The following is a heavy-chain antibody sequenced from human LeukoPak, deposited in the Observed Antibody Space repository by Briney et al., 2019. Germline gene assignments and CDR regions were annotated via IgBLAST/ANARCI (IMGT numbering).Heavy chain of an antibody. Sequence: PGGSLRLSCAASGFTFSSYGMHWVRQAPGKGLEWVAVIWYDGTDKYYADSVKGRFTISRDNSKNTLYLQMNSLRAEDTAVYYCAKDLVLMVYATTFYYYYGMDVWGQGTTVTVSS. D-gene: IGHD2-8*01. CDR1: GFTFSSYG. V-gene: IGHV3-30*02. J-gene: IGHJ6*02. CDR3: AKDLVLMVYATTFYYYYGMDV. CDR2: IWYDGTDK.